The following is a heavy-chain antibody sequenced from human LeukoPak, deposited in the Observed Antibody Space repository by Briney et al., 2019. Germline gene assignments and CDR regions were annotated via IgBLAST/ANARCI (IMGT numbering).Heavy chain of an antibody. CDR3: AELGITMIGGV. D-gene: IGHD3-10*02. V-gene: IGHV3-30*18. Sequence: GGSLRLSCAASGFTFDNYGMHWVRQAPGKGLEWVAIISYDGSDKYYADSVKGRFTISRDNSKNTLYLQMNSLRAEDTAVYYCAELGITMIGGVWGKGTTVTISS. J-gene: IGHJ6*04. CDR2: ISYDGSDK. CDR1: GFTFDNYG.